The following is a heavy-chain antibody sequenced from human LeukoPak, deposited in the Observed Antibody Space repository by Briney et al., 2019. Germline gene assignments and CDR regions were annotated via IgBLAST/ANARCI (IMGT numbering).Heavy chain of an antibody. V-gene: IGHV3-48*01. CDR1: GFTYNTFD. CDR2: ISSGSSSR. J-gene: IGHJ6*02. CDR3: ARLRYYAVDV. Sequence: GGSLRLSCAASGFTYNTFDMTWVRQAPGKGLEWVSYISSGSSSRYYADSVKGRFTISRDNAKNSLYLQMNSLRAEDTAVYFCARLRYYAVDVWGQGTTVIVSS.